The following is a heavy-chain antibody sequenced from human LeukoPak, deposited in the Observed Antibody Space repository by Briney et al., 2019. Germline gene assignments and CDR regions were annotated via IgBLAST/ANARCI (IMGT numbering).Heavy chain of an antibody. V-gene: IGHV4-34*01. D-gene: IGHD3-22*01. CDR1: GGSFSGYY. CDR3: ARGLYYYDSSGYYYPYAFDI. CDR2: INHSGST. J-gene: IGHJ3*02. Sequence: PSETLSLTCAVYGGSFSGYYWSWIRQPPGKGLEWIGEINHSGSTNYNPSLKSRVTISVDTSKNQFSLKLSSVTAADTAVYYCARGLYYYDSSGYYYPYAFDIWGQGTMVTVSS.